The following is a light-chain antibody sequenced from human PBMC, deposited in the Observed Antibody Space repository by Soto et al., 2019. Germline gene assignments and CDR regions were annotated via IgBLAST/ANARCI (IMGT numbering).Light chain of an antibody. J-gene: IGKJ5*01. CDR3: QQRQHWPPIT. CDR1: QNVNNY. CDR2: DAS. Sequence: EVVLSQSPATLSLSPGERATLSCRASQNVNNYLVWYQQKPGQAPRLLIYDASNRATGIPARFSGSGSGTDFTLTISSLEPEDFAVYYCQQRQHWPPITFGQGTRLESK. V-gene: IGKV3-11*01.